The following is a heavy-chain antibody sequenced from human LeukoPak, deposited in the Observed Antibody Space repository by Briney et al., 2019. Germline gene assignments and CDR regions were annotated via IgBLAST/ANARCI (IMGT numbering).Heavy chain of an antibody. Sequence: PGGSLRLSCEASGFIFSSSGFHWVRQAPGKGLEWVTLISYDGRNQYYGQSVKGRFTISRDNSKNTLYLQMNSLRAEDTAVYYCARDPGSDYIAVAGTIDYWGQGTLVTVSS. D-gene: IGHD6-19*01. CDR1: GFIFSSSG. CDR3: ARDPGSDYIAVAGTIDY. CDR2: ISYDGRNQ. V-gene: IGHV3-30*03. J-gene: IGHJ4*02.